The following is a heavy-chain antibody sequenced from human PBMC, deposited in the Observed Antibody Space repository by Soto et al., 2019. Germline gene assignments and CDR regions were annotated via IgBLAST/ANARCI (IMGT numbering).Heavy chain of an antibody. CDR1: GDSISSSNW. J-gene: IGHJ4*02. D-gene: IGHD3-10*01. CDR3: ARAPIRYYGSGSYYGLDY. CDR2: IYHSGST. V-gene: IGHV4-4*02. Sequence: SETLSLTCTVSGDSISSSNWWSWVRQPPGKGLEWIGEIYHSGSTNYNPSLKSRVTISVDKSKNQFSLKLSSVTAADTAVYYCARAPIRYYGSGSYYGLDYWGQGTLVTVSS.